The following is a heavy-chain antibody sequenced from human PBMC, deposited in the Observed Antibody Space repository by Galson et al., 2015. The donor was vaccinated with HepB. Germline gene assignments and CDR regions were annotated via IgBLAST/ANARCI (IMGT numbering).Heavy chain of an antibody. CDR3: ARGSRFMVRGVIYY. CDR2: ISYDGSNK. CDR1: GFTFSSYA. J-gene: IGHJ4*02. V-gene: IGHV3-30-3*01. D-gene: IGHD3-10*01. Sequence: SLRLSCAASGFTFSSYAMHWVRQAPGKGLEWVAVISYDGSNKYYADSVKGRFTISRDNSKNTLYLQMNSLRAEDTAVYYCARGSRFMVRGVIYYWGQGTLVTVSS.